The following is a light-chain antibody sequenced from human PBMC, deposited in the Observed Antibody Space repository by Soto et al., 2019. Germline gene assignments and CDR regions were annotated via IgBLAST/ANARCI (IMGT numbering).Light chain of an antibody. V-gene: IGKV3-15*01. Sequence: EIVMTQSPATLSVSPGERATLSCRASQSVSSNLAWYQQKPGQAPRLLIYGASTRATGIPARFSGSGSGTDFTLTITGLEPEDFVVYFCQQYGDTPPITFGQGTLLEIK. CDR3: QQYGDTPPIT. CDR2: GAS. J-gene: IGKJ5*01. CDR1: QSVSSN.